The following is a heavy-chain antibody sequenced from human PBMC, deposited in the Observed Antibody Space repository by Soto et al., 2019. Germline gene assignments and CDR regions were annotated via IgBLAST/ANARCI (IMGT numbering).Heavy chain of an antibody. D-gene: IGHD1-1*01. CDR1: GYNFPTQC. Sequence: PGESLKISCKGPGYNFPTQCIAWVRQSPGKGLEWMGIIYPRDSDTRYSPSFQGHVTISADKSLSTAYLQWSSLKASDTAMYYCARLAGTSHYWNYAMDVWGQGTTVTVSS. V-gene: IGHV5-51*01. J-gene: IGHJ6*02. CDR2: IYPRDSDT. CDR3: ARLAGTSHYWNYAMDV.